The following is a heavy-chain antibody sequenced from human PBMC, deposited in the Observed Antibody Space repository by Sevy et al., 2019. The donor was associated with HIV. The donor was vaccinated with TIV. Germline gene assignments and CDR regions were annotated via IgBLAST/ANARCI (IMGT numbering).Heavy chain of an antibody. CDR3: GREKGYCVITSGFGASINAFDI. CDR2: ISWNSGAI. Sequence: GGSLRLSCAASGFAFSDYAMHWVRQVPGKGLEWVAGISWNSGAIGYADSVKGRFTISRDNAKNSLHLQMNSLRVEDKALCYCGREKGYCVITSGFGASINAFDIWGQGTMVTVSS. J-gene: IGHJ3*02. V-gene: IGHV3-9*01. D-gene: IGHD2-15*01. CDR1: GFAFSDYA.